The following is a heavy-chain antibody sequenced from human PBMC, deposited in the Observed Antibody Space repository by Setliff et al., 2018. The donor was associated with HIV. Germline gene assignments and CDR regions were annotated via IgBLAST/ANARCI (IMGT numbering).Heavy chain of an antibody. CDR1: GGSITSGNYY. D-gene: IGHD6-19*01. CDR2: MIYGGDT. Sequence: KTSETLSLTCRVYGGSITSGNYYWGWIRQAPGKGLEWLASMIYGGDTWYNPSLKSRVTIYVDTANNEISLRLSSVTAEDTAVYRCARPHSGRGGGAWFDPWGQGIQVTVSS. J-gene: IGHJ5*02. CDR3: ARPHSGRGGGAWFDP. V-gene: IGHV4-39*01.